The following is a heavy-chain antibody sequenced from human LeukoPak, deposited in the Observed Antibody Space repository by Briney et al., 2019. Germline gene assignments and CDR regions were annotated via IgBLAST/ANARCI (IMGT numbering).Heavy chain of an antibody. CDR1: GGTFSSYA. V-gene: IGHV1-69*04. CDR3: ARTCSSTSCYCYYGMDD. J-gene: IGHJ6*02. D-gene: IGHD2-2*01. Sequence: ASVKLSCKASGGTFSSYAISWVRQSPGQGLEWVVRFIPIFGIANYAQKFQGRVTITADKSTSTAYMELSSLRSEDTAVYYGARTCSSTSCYCYYGMDDWGQGTTVTVSS. CDR2: FIPIFGIA.